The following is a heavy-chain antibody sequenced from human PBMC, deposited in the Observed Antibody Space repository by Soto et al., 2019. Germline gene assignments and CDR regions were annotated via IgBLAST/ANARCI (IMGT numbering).Heavy chain of an antibody. D-gene: IGHD3-22*01. J-gene: IGHJ4*02. V-gene: IGHV3-30*18. CDR1: GFTFDDFG. CDR3: AKEMFPRTVLDSSSPWGDY. Sequence: QVQLVESGGGVVQPGTSLKLSCAASGFTFDDFGFHWVRQVPGKGLEWVATLSYDGSHEYYADSVKGRFTISRDNSKITLYLQMNSLKTEDTAMYYCAKEMFPRTVLDSSSPWGDYWGQGTLVTVSS. CDR2: LSYDGSHE.